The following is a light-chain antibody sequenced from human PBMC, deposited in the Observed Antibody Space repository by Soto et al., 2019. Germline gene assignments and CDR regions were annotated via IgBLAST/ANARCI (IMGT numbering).Light chain of an antibody. Sequence: LQVNQSPFTPSSSVGHRVTITCRASQSISSWLAWYQQKPGKAPKLLIYDASSLESGVPSRFSGSGSGTDFSLTITSLQPDDSATYYCQQYHSYYPWTFGQGTKVDIK. V-gene: IGKV1-5*01. J-gene: IGKJ1*01. CDR3: QQYHSYYPWT. CDR2: DAS. CDR1: QSISSW.